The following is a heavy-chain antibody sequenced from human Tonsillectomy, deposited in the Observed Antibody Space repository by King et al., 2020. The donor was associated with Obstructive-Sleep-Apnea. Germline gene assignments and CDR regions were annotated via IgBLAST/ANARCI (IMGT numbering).Heavy chain of an antibody. Sequence: VQLQESGPGLVKPSETLSLTCTVSGGSISSYYWSWLRQPPGKGLEWIGYIYYSGSTNYNPSLKSRVTISVDTSKNQFSLKLSSVTAADTAVYYCARENYDSSGYYYWGQGTLVTVSS. CDR1: GGSISSYY. CDR3: ARENYDSSGYYY. CDR2: IYYSGST. D-gene: IGHD3-22*01. V-gene: IGHV4-59*01. J-gene: IGHJ4*02.